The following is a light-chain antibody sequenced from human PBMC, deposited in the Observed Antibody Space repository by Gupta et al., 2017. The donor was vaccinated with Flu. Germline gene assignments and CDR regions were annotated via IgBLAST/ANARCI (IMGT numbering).Light chain of an antibody. J-gene: IGLJ2*01. CDR2: DES. CDR1: SMGSKS. V-gene: IGLV3-21*03. Sequence: SYVMIQPPSVAVAPGKTARITCGGDSMGSKSVPWYQQKPGQAPVLVVHDESDGTAGIHERFSGSNSGNTATLSISRVEDGEEADYSCHVWESSSDHVVFGGGTKRTV. CDR3: HVWESSSDHVV.